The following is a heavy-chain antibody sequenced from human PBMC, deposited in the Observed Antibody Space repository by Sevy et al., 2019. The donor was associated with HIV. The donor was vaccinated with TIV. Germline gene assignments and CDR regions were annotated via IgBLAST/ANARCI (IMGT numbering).Heavy chain of an antibody. CDR3: VRAIAAAGSF. CDR1: GFTFNSYW. J-gene: IGHJ4*02. D-gene: IGHD6-13*01. V-gene: IGHV3-7*01. Sequence: GGSLRLSCAASGFTFNSYWMSWVRQAPGKGLEWVANINQDGSVKYYVDSVKGRFTISRDNARNSLYLRMNSLRAEDTALYYCVRAIAAAGSFWGQGTLVTVSS. CDR2: INQDGSVK.